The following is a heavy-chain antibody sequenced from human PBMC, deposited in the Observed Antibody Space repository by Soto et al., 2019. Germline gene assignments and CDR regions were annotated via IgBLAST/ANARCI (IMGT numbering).Heavy chain of an antibody. CDR3: ARRDTSGFLRYFDN. CDR2: IVPNVGTV. J-gene: IGHJ4*02. CDR1: GGTFSSFINYP. Sequence: GASVKVSCKSSGGTFSSFINYPINWVRPAPGQGLEWMGGIVPNVGTVNYAQKFRGKVTITADKSTGTAYMELSSLRSEDTALYYCARRDTSGFLRYFDNWGQGTQVTVSS. D-gene: IGHD3-3*01. V-gene: IGHV1-69*06.